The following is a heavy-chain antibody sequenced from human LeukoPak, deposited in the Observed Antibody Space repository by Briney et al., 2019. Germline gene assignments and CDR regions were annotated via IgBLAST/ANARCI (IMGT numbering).Heavy chain of an antibody. CDR3: AGDDYYGGGFDY. Sequence: SETLSLTCTVSGGSISSYYWSWIRQPPGKGLEWIGYIYYSGSTNYNPSLKSRVTISVDTSKNQFSLKLSSVTAADTAVYYCAGDDYYGGGFDYWGQGTLVTVSS. V-gene: IGHV4-59*01. CDR2: IYYSGST. CDR1: GGSISSYY. D-gene: IGHD3-10*01. J-gene: IGHJ4*02.